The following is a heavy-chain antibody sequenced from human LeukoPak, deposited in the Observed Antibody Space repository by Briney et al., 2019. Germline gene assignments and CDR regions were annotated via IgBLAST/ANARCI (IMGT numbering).Heavy chain of an antibody. D-gene: IGHD3-22*01. J-gene: IGHJ4*02. CDR3: AEDQYYDSSGYL. CDR1: GFTFSSYW. Sequence: GGSLRLSCAASGFTFSSYWMHWVRQTPGKGLVWVSRINSDGSSTSYADSVKGRFTISRDNAKNTLYLQMNSLRAEDTAVYYCAEDQYYDSSGYLWGQGTLVTVSS. CDR2: INSDGSST. V-gene: IGHV3-74*01.